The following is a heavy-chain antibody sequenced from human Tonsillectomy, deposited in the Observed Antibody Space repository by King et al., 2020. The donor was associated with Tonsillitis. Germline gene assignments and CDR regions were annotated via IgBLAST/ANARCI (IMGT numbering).Heavy chain of an antibody. J-gene: IGHJ4*02. V-gene: IGHV4-39*01. CDR1: GDSISSSSYY. Sequence: VQLQESGPGLVKPSETLSLTCTVSGDSISSSSYYWGWIRQPPGKGLEWIGSIYYSGSTYYNPSLKSRVPLSVDTSKNRFSLKLRSVTAADTAVYYCARRITNGNYSPTFVDYWGQGTLVTVSS. CDR2: IYYSGST. CDR3: ARRITNGNYSPTFVDY. D-gene: IGHD3-3*01.